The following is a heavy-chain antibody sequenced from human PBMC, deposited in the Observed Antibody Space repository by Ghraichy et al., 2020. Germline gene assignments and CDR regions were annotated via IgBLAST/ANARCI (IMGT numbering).Heavy chain of an antibody. CDR1: GFTFSSYG. J-gene: IGHJ4*02. CDR2: IWYDGSNK. Sequence: LSLTCAASGFTFSSYGMHWVRQAPGKGLEWVAVIWYDGSNKYYADSVKGRFTISRDNSKNTLYLQMNSLRAEDTAVYYCARDPEVAGTGPFDYWGQGTLVTVSS. D-gene: IGHD6-19*01. V-gene: IGHV3-33*01. CDR3: ARDPEVAGTGPFDY.